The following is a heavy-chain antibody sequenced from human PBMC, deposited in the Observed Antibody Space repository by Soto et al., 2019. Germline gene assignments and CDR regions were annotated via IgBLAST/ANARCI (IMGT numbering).Heavy chain of an antibody. CDR1: GYTFTSYD. V-gene: IGHV1-2*04. Sequence: GASVKVSCKASGYTFTSYDMHWVRQAPGQGLEWMGWINPNSGGTNYAQKFQGWVTMTRDTSISTAYMELSRLRSDDTAVYYCARDRGRRVAAVTAIHYYYYYGMDVWGQGTAVTVSS. D-gene: IGHD6-13*01. CDR3: ARDRGRRVAAVTAIHYYYYYGMDV. J-gene: IGHJ6*02. CDR2: INPNSGGT.